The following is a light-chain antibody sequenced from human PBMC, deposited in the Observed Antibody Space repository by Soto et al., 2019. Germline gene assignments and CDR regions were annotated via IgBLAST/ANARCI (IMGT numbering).Light chain of an antibody. CDR3: AAREETLIDV. Sequence: QSVLTQPPSASGTPGQTVTISCSGSSSNIGSNTVSWYQQLPGAATTLLIYNDNKRPSGVPDRFSGSKSGTSASLAISGLESEDEADYYCAAREETLIDVFGTGTKVTVL. J-gene: IGLJ1*01. CDR2: NDN. CDR1: SSNIGSNT. V-gene: IGLV1-44*01.